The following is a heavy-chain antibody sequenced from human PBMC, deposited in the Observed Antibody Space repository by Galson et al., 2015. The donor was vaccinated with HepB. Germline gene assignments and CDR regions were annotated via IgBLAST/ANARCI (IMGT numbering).Heavy chain of an antibody. J-gene: IGHJ4*02. V-gene: IGHV1-18*04. CDR2: IGAHNGNT. CDR3: ARGIGPMIVAYFDY. CDR1: GYTFTNYG. D-gene: IGHD3-22*01. Sequence: SVKVSCKASGYTFTNYGISWVRQAPGQGLEWMGWIGAHNGNTNYAQKLQGRVTMTTDTSTSTAYMELRSLRSDDTAVYYCARGIGPMIVAYFDYWGQGTLVTVSS.